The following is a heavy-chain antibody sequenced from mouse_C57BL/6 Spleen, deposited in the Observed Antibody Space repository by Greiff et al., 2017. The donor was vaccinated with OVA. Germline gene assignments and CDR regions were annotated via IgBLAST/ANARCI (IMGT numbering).Heavy chain of an antibody. CDR2: IDPSDSYT. D-gene: IGHD6-1*01. V-gene: IGHV1-69*01. CDR1: GYTFTSYW. J-gene: IGHJ4*01. Sequence: QVQLQQSGAELVMPGASVKLSCKASGYTFTSYWMHWVKQRPGQGLEWIGEIDPSDSYTNYNQKFKGKSTLTVDKSSSTAYMQLSSLTSEDSAVYYCARGLWGAMDYWGQGTSVTVSS. CDR3: ARGLWGAMDY.